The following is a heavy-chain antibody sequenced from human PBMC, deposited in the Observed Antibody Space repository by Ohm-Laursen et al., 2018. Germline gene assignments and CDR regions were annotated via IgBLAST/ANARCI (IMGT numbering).Heavy chain of an antibody. CDR2: IHYTGTT. CDR3: AGRGY. V-gene: IGHV4-38-2*01. Sequence: GTLSLTCAVSGYSTSSGYFWDWIRQPPGKGLEWIGSIHYTGTTYYNPSLKSRVTISIDTSKNQFSLNLSSVTAADTAVYYCAGRGYWGQGTLVTVSS. J-gene: IGHJ4*02. CDR1: GYSTSSGYF. D-gene: IGHD1-26*01.